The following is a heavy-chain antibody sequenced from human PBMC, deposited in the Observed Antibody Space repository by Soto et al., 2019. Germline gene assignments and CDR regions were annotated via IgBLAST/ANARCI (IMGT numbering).Heavy chain of an antibody. V-gene: IGHV4-59*01. D-gene: IGHD3-22*01. Sequence: SETLSLTCTVSGGSISSYYWSWIRQPPGKGLEGIGYIYYSGSTNYNPSLKSRVTISVDTSKNQFSLKLSSVTAADTAVYYCARGAAHPLYYYDSSGYYSLQAHFDYWGQGTLVTVS. CDR1: GGSISSYY. CDR2: IYYSGST. CDR3: ARGAAHPLYYYDSSGYYSLQAHFDY. J-gene: IGHJ4*02.